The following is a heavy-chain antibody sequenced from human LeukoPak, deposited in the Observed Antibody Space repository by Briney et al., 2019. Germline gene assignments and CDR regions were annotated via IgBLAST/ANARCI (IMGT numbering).Heavy chain of an antibody. V-gene: IGHV3-23*01. CDR1: GFTFSSYA. CDR3: AKYSGSGSYAYYFDY. J-gene: IGHJ4*02. Sequence: GGSLRLSCAASGFTFSSYAMSWVRQAPGKGLEWVSAISGSGGSTYYADSVKGRFTISRDNSKNTLYLQMNSLRAKDTAVYYCAKYSGSGSYAYYFDYWGQGTLVTVSS. CDR2: ISGSGGST. D-gene: IGHD3-10*01.